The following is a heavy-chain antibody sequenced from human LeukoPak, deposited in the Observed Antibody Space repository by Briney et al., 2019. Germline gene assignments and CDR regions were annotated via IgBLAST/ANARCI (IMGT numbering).Heavy chain of an antibody. V-gene: IGHV1-46*01. D-gene: IGHD6-13*01. Sequence: ASEKVPCQASRYTFTSYYILWVQQAPAQGLAWMDIINPSGCSTSYAQKFQGRVTMTRDTSTSTVYMELSSLRSEDTAVYYWARAIIAGATARCYYYYYYMDVWGKGTTVTVSS. CDR2: INPSGCST. J-gene: IGHJ6*03. CDR3: ARAIIAGATARCYYYYYYMDV. CDR1: RYTFTSYY.